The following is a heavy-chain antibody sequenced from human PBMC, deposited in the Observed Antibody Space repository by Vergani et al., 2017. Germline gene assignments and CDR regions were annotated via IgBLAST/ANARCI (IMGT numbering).Heavy chain of an antibody. Sequence: EVQLVESGGGIVKPGGSLRLSCVASGFSFRNAWMNWVRRTPGKGLEWVGRIKSTFDRGTTDYAAAVKGRFTISRDDSKNTLFLQMTGLKTEDIGVYYCTTDPRYCGDGSCYWLRDHHYYGMDVWGQGTTVNVSS. CDR3: TTDPRYCGDGSCYWLRDHHYYGMDV. J-gene: IGHJ6*02. D-gene: IGHD2-21*01. CDR1: GFSFRNAW. V-gene: IGHV3-15*07. CDR2: IKSTFDRGTT.